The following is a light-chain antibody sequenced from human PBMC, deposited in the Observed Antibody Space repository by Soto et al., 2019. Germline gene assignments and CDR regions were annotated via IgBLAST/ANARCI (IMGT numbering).Light chain of an antibody. CDR3: AAWDDSLNGVI. Sequence: QSVLTQPPSASRTPGQRVTISCSGSSSNIGSNSVNWFQQFPGAAPKVLIYYNNRRPSGVPDRFSGSKSGTSASLAISGLQSEDEADYYCAAWDDSLNGVIFGGGTKLTVL. V-gene: IGLV1-44*01. CDR2: YNN. J-gene: IGLJ2*01. CDR1: SSNIGSNS.